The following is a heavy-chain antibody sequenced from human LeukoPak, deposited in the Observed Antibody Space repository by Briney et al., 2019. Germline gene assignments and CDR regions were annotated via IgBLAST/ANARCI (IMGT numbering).Heavy chain of an antibody. J-gene: IGHJ4*02. CDR3: AMKRGYSYGIGY. D-gene: IGHD5-18*01. CDR1: GDSVSSNSAA. V-gene: IGHV6-1*01. Sequence: SQTLSLTCAISGDSVSSNSAAWNWIRQSPSRGLEWLGRTYYRSKWYNDYAVSVKSRITINPDTSKNQFSLQLSSVTAADTAVYYCAMKRGYSYGIGYWGQGTLVTVSS. CDR2: TYYRSKWYN.